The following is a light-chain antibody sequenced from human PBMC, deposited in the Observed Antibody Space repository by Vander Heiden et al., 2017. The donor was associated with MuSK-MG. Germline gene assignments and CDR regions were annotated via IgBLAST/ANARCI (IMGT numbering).Light chain of an antibody. CDR2: QDS. J-gene: IGLJ2*01. V-gene: IGLV3-1*01. Sequence: SSELTQPPSVSVSPGQTASITCSGDKLGDKYACWYQQKPGQSTVLAIYQDSKRPSGIPERFSGSNSGNTATLTIGGTQAMDEADYYCQAWDSRTAVVFGGGTKLTVL. CDR1: KLGDKY. CDR3: QAWDSRTAVV.